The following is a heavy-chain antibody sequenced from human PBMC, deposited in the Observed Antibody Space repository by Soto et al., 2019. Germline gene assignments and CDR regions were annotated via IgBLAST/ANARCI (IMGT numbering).Heavy chain of an antibody. J-gene: IGHJ6*02. CDR2: INTSGGST. D-gene: IGHD3-10*01. CDR3: ASFTYYYGSGSRPSHYYGMDV. CDR1: GYTFTIYY. V-gene: IGHV1-46*01. Sequence: GASVKVSCKAFGYTFTIYYIHWVRQAPGQGLEWMGVINTSGGSTSYAQKFQGRVTMTRDTSTSTVYMELSSLRSEDTAVYYCASFTYYYGSGSRPSHYYGMDVWGQGTTVTVSS.